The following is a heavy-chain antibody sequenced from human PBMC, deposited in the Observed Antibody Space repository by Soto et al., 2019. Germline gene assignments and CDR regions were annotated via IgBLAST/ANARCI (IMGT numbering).Heavy chain of an antibody. CDR2: ISGRGGDT. CDR3: AKGGTTIYLAIDY. CDR1: GFSFSSYA. V-gene: IGHV3-23*01. D-gene: IGHD1-1*01. J-gene: IGHJ4*02. Sequence: GGSLRLSCAASGFSFSSYAMTWVRQAPGKGLEWVSTISGRGGDTYYADSVKGRFIISRDNSKNTLYLQMHSLRAEDTAVYYCAKGGTTIYLAIDYWGQGILVTVSS.